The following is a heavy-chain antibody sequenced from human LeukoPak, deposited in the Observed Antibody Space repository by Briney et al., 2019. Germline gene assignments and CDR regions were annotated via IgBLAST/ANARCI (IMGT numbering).Heavy chain of an antibody. CDR3: ARDTLLITMFDY. Sequence: GGSLRLSCAASGFTFSSYEMNWVRQAPGKGLEWVSYISGSGSTIYYADSVKGRFTISRDNAKNSLYLQMNSLRAEDTAVYYCARDTLLITMFDYWGQGTLVTVSS. CDR2: ISGSGSTI. V-gene: IGHV3-48*03. D-gene: IGHD3-10*01. J-gene: IGHJ4*02. CDR1: GFTFSSYE.